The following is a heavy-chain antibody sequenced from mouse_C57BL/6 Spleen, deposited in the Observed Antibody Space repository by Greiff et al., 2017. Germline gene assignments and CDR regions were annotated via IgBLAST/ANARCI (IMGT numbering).Heavy chain of an antibody. D-gene: IGHD1-1*01. CDR3: ARYYGSSYDWFAY. J-gene: IGHJ3*01. Sequence: QVHVKQPGAELVKPGASVKLSCKASGYTFTSYWMHWVKQRPGQGLEWIGMIHPNSGSTNYNEKFKSKATLTVDKSSSTAYMQLSSLTSEDSAVYYCARYYGSSYDWFAYWGQGTLVTVSA. CDR2: IHPNSGST. V-gene: IGHV1-64*01. CDR1: GYTFTSYW.